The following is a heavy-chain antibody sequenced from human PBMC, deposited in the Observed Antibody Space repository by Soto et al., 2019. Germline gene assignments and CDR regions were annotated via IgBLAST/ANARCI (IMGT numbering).Heavy chain of an antibody. Sequence: QVQLVESGGGVVQPGRSLRLSCAASGFTFSSYGMHWVRQAPGKGLEWVAVIWYDGSNKYYADSVKGRFTISRDNSKNTLYLQMNSLRAEDTAVYYCAGALLSHYYYYYGMDVWGQGTTVTVSS. D-gene: IGHD2-15*01. CDR3: AGALLSHYYYYYGMDV. CDR1: GFTFSSYG. J-gene: IGHJ6*02. CDR2: IWYDGSNK. V-gene: IGHV3-33*01.